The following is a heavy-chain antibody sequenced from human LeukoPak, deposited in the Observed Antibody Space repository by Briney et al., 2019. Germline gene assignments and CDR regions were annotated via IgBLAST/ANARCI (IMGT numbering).Heavy chain of an antibody. Sequence: SETLPLTCAVYGGSFSGYYWSWIRQPPGKGLEWIGEINHSGSTNYNPSLKSRVTISVDTSKNQFSLKLSSVTAADTAVYYCARSAGRLRYYGMDVWGQGTTVTVSS. D-gene: IGHD3-10*01. V-gene: IGHV4-34*01. J-gene: IGHJ6*02. CDR3: ARSAGRLRYYGMDV. CDR2: INHSGST. CDR1: GGSFSGYY.